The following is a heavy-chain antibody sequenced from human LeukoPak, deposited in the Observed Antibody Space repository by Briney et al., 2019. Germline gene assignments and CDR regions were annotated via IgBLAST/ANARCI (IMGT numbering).Heavy chain of an antibody. V-gene: IGHV3-21*01. CDR3: ASVGATNFDY. CDR2: ISSSSSYI. J-gene: IGHJ4*02. D-gene: IGHD1-26*01. CDR1: GFTFSSYS. Sequence: GGSLRLSCAASGFTFSSYSMNWVRQAPGKGLEWVSSISSSSSYIYYADSVKGRFTISRDNAKNSLYLQMSSLRAEDTAVYYCASVGATNFDYWGQGTLVTVSS.